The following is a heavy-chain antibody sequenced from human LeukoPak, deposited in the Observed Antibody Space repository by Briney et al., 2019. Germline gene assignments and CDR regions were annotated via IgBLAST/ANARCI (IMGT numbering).Heavy chain of an antibody. J-gene: IGHJ6*02. CDR3: ARDHSQSIAAAGYYYGMDV. V-gene: IGHV3-21*01. D-gene: IGHD6-13*01. CDR2: ISSSSSYI. Sequence: PGGSLRLSCAASGFTFSSYSMNWVRQAPGKGLEWVSSISSSSSYIYYADSVKGRFTISRDNAKNSPYLQMNSLRAEDTAVYYCARDHSQSIAAAGYYYGMDVWGQGTTVTVSS. CDR1: GFTFSSYS.